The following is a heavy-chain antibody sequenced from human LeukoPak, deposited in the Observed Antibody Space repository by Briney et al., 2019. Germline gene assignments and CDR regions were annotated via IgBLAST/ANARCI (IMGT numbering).Heavy chain of an antibody. CDR3: ARGPDSGGSCHYFDY. D-gene: IGHD2-15*01. J-gene: IGHJ4*02. CDR1: GYSFTNYW. CDR2: IYPGDSDT. V-gene: IGHV5-51*01. Sequence: NRGESLKISCKGSGYSFTNYWIGWVRQMPGKGLEWMGIIYPGDSDTRYSPSFQGQVTISADKSISTAYLQWSSLKASDTAMYYCARGPDSGGSCHYFDYWGQGTLVTVSS.